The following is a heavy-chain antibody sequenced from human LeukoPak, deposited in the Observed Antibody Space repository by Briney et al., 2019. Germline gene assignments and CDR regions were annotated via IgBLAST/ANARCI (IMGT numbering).Heavy chain of an antibody. D-gene: IGHD4-23*01. CDR3: AKDQYGGNPQYYFDY. CDR1: GFTFSSYA. Sequence: LAGGSLRLSCAASGFTFSSYAMSWVRQAPGKGLDWVSAISGSGGNTYYADPVKGRFTISRDNSKNTLYLQMNSLRAEDTAVYYCAKDQYGGNPQYYFDYWGQGTLVTVSS. V-gene: IGHV3-23*01. J-gene: IGHJ4*02. CDR2: ISGSGGNT.